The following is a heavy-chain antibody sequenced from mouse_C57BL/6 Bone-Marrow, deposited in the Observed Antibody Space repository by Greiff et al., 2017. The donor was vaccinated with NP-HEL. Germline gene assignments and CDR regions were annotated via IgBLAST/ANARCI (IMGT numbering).Heavy chain of an antibody. CDR2: IDPSDSYT. J-gene: IGHJ2*01. V-gene: IGHV1-50*01. D-gene: IGHD1-1*01. CDR3: ASEVTTVVAGY. Sequence: QVQLQQPGAELVKPGASVKLSCKASGYTFTSYWMQWVKQRPGQGLEWIGEIDPSDSYTNYNQKFQGKATLTVDTSASPAYMQLSSLTSEDSAVYYCASEVTTVVAGYWGQGTTLTVSS. CDR1: GYTFTSYW.